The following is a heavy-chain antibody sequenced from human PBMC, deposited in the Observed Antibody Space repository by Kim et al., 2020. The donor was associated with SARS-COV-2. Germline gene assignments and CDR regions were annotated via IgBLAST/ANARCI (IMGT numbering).Heavy chain of an antibody. V-gene: IGHV3-33*01. J-gene: IGHJ6*02. CDR3: ARAYMVPTTPYYYYGMDV. Sequence: GGSLRLSCAASGFTFSSYGMHWVRQAPGKGLEWVAVIWYDGSNKYYADSVKGRFTISRDNSKNTLYLQMNSLRAEDTAVYYCARAYMVPTTPYYYYGMDVWGQGTTVTVSS. D-gene: IGHD3-10*01. CDR1: GFTFSSYG. CDR2: IWYDGSNK.